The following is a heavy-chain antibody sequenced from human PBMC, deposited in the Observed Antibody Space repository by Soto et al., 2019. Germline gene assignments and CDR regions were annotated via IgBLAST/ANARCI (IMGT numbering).Heavy chain of an antibody. D-gene: IGHD1-7*01. CDR3: AGERTGTTSMDV. CDR2: MNPNSGNT. V-gene: IGHV1-8*01. Sequence: QVQLVQSGAEVKKPGASVKVSCKASGYTFTSYDITWVRQATGQGLERMGWMNPNSGNTGYAQKFQGRVTMTRNTSINTAYMELSSLRSEDTAVYYCAGERTGTTSMDVWGQGTTVTVSS. J-gene: IGHJ6*02. CDR1: GYTFTSYD.